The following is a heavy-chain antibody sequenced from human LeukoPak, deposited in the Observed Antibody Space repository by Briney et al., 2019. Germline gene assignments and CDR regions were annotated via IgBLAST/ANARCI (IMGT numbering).Heavy chain of an antibody. D-gene: IGHD2-15*01. J-gene: IGHJ4*02. CDR3: ARDDIPVI. Sequence: GGSLRLSCAASGFSVTDYYMNWVRQAPGKGLEWVSFIYSDGSTYYADSVKGRFTISRDNSRNTLYLQMNSLRVDDTAVYYCARDDIPVIWGQGTLVTVSS. V-gene: IGHV3-53*01. CDR2: IYSDGST. CDR1: GFSVTDYY.